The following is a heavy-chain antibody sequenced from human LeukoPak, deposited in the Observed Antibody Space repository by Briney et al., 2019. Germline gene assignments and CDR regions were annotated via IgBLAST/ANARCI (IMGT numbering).Heavy chain of an antibody. CDR3: AKVRYSSGFHDAFDI. CDR2: ISYDGSNK. CDR1: GFTFSSYG. J-gene: IGHJ3*02. V-gene: IGHV3-30*18. D-gene: IGHD6-19*01. Sequence: PGGSLRLSCAASGFTFSSYGMHWVRQAPGKGLEWVAVISYDGSNKYYADSVKGRFTISRDNSKNTLYLQMNSLRAEDTAVYYCAKVRYSSGFHDAFDIWGQGTMVTVSS.